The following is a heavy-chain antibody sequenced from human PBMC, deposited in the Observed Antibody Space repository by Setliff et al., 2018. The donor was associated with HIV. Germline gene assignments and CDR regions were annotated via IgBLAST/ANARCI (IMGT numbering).Heavy chain of an antibody. V-gene: IGHV4-38-2*01. Sequence: KTSETLSLTCAVSDYSISSGYYWGWIRHPPGKGLEWIGSIYHSGNTYYNPSLKSRVTISVDTSKKQFSLKLSSVTAADTAVYYCARSAVVVPADYNFGSGYPTAHAFDIWGQGTMVTVSS. D-gene: IGHD3-3*01. CDR2: IYHSGNT. J-gene: IGHJ3*02. CDR1: DYSISSGYY. CDR3: ARSAVVVPADYNFGSGYPTAHAFDI.